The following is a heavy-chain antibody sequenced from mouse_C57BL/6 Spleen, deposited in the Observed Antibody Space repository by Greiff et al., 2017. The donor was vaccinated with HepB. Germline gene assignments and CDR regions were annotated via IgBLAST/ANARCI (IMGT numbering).Heavy chain of an antibody. Sequence: EVMLVESGEGLVKPGGSLKLSCAASGFTFSSYAMSWVRQTPEKRLEWVAYISSGGDYIYYADTVKGRFTISRDNARNTLYLQMSSLKSEDTAMYYWTREDGSSPYYYAMDYWGQGTSVTVSS. V-gene: IGHV5-9-1*02. D-gene: IGHD1-1*01. CDR2: ISSGGDYI. CDR3: TREDGSSPYYYAMDY. CDR1: GFTFSSYA. J-gene: IGHJ4*01.